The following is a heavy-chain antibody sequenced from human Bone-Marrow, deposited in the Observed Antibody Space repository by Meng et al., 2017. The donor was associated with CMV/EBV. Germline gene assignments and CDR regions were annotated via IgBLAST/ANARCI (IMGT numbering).Heavy chain of an antibody. CDR3: ARVNQRRGVRPNYYYYGMDV. CDR1: GYTFTNYG. V-gene: IGHV1-18*01. Sequence: ASVKVSCKASGYTFTNYGISWVRQAPGQGLEWMGWISGHNDNTKYAQKVQGRVTMTTDTSTSTAYMELRSLRSDDTAMYYCARVNQRRGVRPNYYYYGMDVWGQGTTVTGSS. J-gene: IGHJ6*02. D-gene: IGHD3-10*01. CDR2: ISGHNDNT.